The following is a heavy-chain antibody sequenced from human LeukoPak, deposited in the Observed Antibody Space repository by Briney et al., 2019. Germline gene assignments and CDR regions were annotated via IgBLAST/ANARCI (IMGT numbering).Heavy chain of an antibody. CDR3: ARGGYDILTGSLYYFDY. D-gene: IGHD3-9*01. Sequence: GGSLRLSCAASGFTSSSYGMHWVRQAPGKGLEWVAVIWYDGSNKYYADSVKGRFTISRDNSKNTLYLQMNSLRAEDTAVYYCARGGYDILTGSLYYFDYWGQGTLVTVSS. J-gene: IGHJ4*02. CDR2: IWYDGSNK. V-gene: IGHV3-33*01. CDR1: GFTSSSYG.